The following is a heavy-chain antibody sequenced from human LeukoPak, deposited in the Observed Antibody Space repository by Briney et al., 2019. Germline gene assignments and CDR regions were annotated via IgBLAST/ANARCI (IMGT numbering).Heavy chain of an antibody. CDR3: ANTHIAAPPFDY. D-gene: IGHD5-12*01. CDR1: GGSISSYY. V-gene: IGHV4-59*08. CDR2: IYYSGST. J-gene: IGHJ4*02. Sequence: SETLSLTCTVSGGSISSYYWRWIRQPPGKGLEWIGYIYYSGSTNYNPSLKSRVTISVDTSKNQFSLRLSSVTAADTAVYYCANTHIAAPPFDYWGQGTLVTVSS.